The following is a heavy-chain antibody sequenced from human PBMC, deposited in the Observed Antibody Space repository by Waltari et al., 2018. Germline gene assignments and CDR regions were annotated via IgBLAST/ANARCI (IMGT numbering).Heavy chain of an antibody. CDR2: INHSGST. CDR3: AGSGWGADY. V-gene: IGHV4-34*01. D-gene: IGHD6-19*01. CDR1: GGVFSGYY. Sequence: QVQLQQWGAGLLKPSESLSLTCAVYGGVFSGYYWSWIRQPQGKGLEWLGEINHSGSTNYNPSLQSRVTISVDTSKNQFSLKLSSVTAADTAVYYCAGSGWGADYWGQGTLVTVSS. J-gene: IGHJ4*02.